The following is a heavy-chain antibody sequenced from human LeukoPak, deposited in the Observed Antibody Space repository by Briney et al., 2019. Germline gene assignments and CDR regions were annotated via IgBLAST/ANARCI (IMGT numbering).Heavy chain of an antibody. V-gene: IGHV3-23*01. J-gene: IGHJ4*02. Sequence: GGSLRLSCAASGFTFSSYAMSWVRQAPGKGLEWVSAISGSGGSTYYADSVKGRFTISRDNSKNTLYLQMNSLSAEDTAVYYCAKDRRGTVTYFDYWGQGTLVTVSS. CDR3: AKDRRGTVTYFDY. CDR2: ISGSGGST. D-gene: IGHD4-11*01. CDR1: GFTFSSYA.